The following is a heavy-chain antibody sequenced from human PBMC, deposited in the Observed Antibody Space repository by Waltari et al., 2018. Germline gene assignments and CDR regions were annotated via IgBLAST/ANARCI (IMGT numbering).Heavy chain of an antibody. CDR3: TRGLGWESDY. D-gene: IGHD6-19*01. CDR1: GFTFSSYW. J-gene: IGHJ4*02. Sequence: EEQLVESGGGLVQPGGSLRLSCAASGFTFSSYWMTWVRQAPGRGVEWVDKIKQDGSEKYYIDSRKGLVIISRDNAKNSLYLQRNSLRAEDTAVYYCTRGLGWESDYWGQGTLVTVSS. V-gene: IGHV3-7*01. CDR2: IKQDGSEK.